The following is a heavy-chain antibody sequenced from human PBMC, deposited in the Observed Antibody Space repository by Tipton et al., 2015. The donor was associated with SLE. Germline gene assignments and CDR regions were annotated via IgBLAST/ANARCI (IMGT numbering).Heavy chain of an antibody. Sequence: SLRLSCAASGFTFSNYAMTWVRQAPGKGLEWVSAISGSGDSTFYADSVKGRFTISRDNSKNTLYLQMYSLRAEDTAIYYCAKAHYSSTWYIDYWGQGTLVTVSS. CDR3: AKAHYSSTWYIDY. J-gene: IGHJ4*02. CDR2: ISGSGDST. V-gene: IGHV3-23*01. CDR1: GFTFSNYA. D-gene: IGHD6-13*01.